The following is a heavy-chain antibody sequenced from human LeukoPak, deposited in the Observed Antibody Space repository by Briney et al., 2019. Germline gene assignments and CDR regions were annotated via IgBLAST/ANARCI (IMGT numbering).Heavy chain of an antibody. CDR1: GGSISSYY. V-gene: IGHV4-59*01. Sequence: SETLSLTCTVSGGSISSYYWNWIRQPPGKGLEWIGYIYYSGSTNYNPSLKSRVTISVDTSKNQFSLKLSSVTAADTAVYYCARASYYYDSSGYYAFDYWGQGTLVTVSS. D-gene: IGHD3-22*01. CDR2: IYYSGST. CDR3: ARASYYYDSSGYYAFDY. J-gene: IGHJ4*02.